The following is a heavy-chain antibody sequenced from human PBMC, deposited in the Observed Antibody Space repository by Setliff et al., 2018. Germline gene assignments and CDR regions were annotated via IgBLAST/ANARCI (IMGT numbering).Heavy chain of an antibody. CDR2: INPNAGGT. D-gene: IGHD6-19*01. CDR1: GYTFSGYY. V-gene: IGHV1-2*02. CDR3: ARYLGHVAGWRYYGMDV. J-gene: IGHJ6*02. Sequence: ASVKVSCKASGYTFSGYYLHWVRQAPGQGPEWMGWINPNAGGTNYAQKFQGRVTMTGDTSISTAYMELARLTSDDTAVYYCARYLGHVAGWRYYGMDVWGQGTTVTVSS.